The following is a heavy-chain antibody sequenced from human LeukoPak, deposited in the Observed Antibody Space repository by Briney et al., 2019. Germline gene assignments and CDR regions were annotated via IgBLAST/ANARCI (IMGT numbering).Heavy chain of an antibody. V-gene: IGHV1-2*02. J-gene: IGHJ4*02. CDR3: ARVVYGVLTQLFDY. Sequence: ASVKVSCKASGYTFTGYYMHWVRQAPGQGLEWTGWINPNSGGTNYAQKFQGRVTMTRDTSISTAYMDLRRLRSDDTAVYYCARVVYGVLTQLFDYWGQGTLVTVSS. CDR2: INPNSGGT. D-gene: IGHD1-1*01. CDR1: GYTFTGYY.